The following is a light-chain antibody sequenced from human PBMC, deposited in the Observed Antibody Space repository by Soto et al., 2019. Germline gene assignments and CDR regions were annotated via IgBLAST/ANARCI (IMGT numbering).Light chain of an antibody. Sequence: QSVLTQPPSASGTPGQSITISCSGSTSDIGTNYVYWYQQFPGTAPRLLIYRNKQRPSGVPDRFSGSKSGTSASLAISGLRFDDEADYYCAAWDDSPSGPRVFGGGTKVTVL. CDR1: TSDIGTNY. V-gene: IGLV1-47*01. CDR2: RNK. J-gene: IGLJ3*02. CDR3: AAWDDSPSGPRV.